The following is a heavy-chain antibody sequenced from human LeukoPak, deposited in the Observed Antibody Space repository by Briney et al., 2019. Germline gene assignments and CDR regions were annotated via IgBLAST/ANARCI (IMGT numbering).Heavy chain of an antibody. Sequence: GGSLRLSCGASGFTFSSYSMHWVRQAPGKGLEWVAVISYDGKNTYYADSVKGRFTISRDQSKNTQYLQMNRVRTEDTAVYYCTTDGGAFDIWGQGTMVTVSS. CDR2: ISYDGKNT. J-gene: IGHJ3*02. V-gene: IGHV3-30*04. CDR1: GFTFSSYS. CDR3: TTDGGAFDI.